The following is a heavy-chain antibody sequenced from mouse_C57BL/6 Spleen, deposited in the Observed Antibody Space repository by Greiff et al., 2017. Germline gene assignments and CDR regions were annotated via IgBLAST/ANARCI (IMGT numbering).Heavy chain of an antibody. CDR3: AREQLRLRSWFAY. CDR1: GYAFSSSW. Sequence: QVQLQQSGPELVKPGASVKISCKASGYAFSSSWMNWVKQRPGKGLEWIGRIYPGDGDTNYNGKFKGKATLTADKSSSTAYMQLSSLTSEDSAVYFCAREQLRLRSWFAYWGQGTLVTVSA. D-gene: IGHD3-2*02. J-gene: IGHJ3*01. V-gene: IGHV1-82*01. CDR2: IYPGDGDT.